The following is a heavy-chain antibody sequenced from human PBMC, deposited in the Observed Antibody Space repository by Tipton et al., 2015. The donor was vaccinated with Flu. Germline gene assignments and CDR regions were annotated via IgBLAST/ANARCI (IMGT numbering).Heavy chain of an antibody. J-gene: IGHJ4*02. CDR2: IYYDGST. Sequence: TLSLTCTVSGGSISSSSYYWGWIRQPPGKGLEWIGSIYYDGSTYYNASLESRVTISVDTSKNKFSLKLRSVTAADTAVYYCARGSGSGTFVIFDFWGQGTLVTVSS. V-gene: IGHV4-39*07. CDR3: ARGSGSGTFVIFDF. CDR1: GGSISSSSYY. D-gene: IGHD3-10*01.